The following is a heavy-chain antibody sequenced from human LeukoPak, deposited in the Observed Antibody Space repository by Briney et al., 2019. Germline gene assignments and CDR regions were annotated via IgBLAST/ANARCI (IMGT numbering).Heavy chain of an antibody. D-gene: IGHD3-10*01. V-gene: IGHV3-74*01. CDR2: INSDGSST. CDR3: ARDHRGSGSRYYYYYMDV. CDR1: GFTFSSYW. J-gene: IGHJ6*03. Sequence: PGGFLRLSCAASGFTFSSYWMHWVRQAPGKGLVWVSRINSDGSSTSYADSVKGRFTISRDNAKNTLFLQMNSLRAEDTAVYYCARDHRGSGSRYYYYYMDVWGKGTTVTISS.